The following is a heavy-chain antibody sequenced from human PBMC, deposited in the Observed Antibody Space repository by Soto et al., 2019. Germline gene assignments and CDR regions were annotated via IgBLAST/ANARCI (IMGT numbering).Heavy chain of an antibody. Sequence: QVQLVESGGGVVQPGRSLRLSCAASGFTFSSYGMHWVRQAPGKGLEWVAVIWYDGSNKYYADSVKGRFTISRDNSKNTLYLQMNSLRAEDTAVYYCARDGIMVRGVISGTLGYWGQGTLVTVSS. CDR1: GFTFSSYG. J-gene: IGHJ4*02. D-gene: IGHD3-10*01. V-gene: IGHV3-33*01. CDR3: ARDGIMVRGVISGTLGY. CDR2: IWYDGSNK.